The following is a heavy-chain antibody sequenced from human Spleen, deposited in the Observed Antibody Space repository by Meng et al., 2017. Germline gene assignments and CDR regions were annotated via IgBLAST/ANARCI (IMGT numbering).Heavy chain of an antibody. CDR1: GGSISSYY. CDR2: IYYSGST. Sequence: SETLSLTCTVSGGSISSYYWSWIRQPPGKGLEWIGYIYYSGSTNYNPSLKSRVTISVDTSKNQFSLKLSSVTAADTAVYYCARAYGDYVPNWFDPWGQGTLVTVSS. J-gene: IGHJ5*02. D-gene: IGHD4-17*01. V-gene: IGHV4-59*01. CDR3: ARAYGDYVPNWFDP.